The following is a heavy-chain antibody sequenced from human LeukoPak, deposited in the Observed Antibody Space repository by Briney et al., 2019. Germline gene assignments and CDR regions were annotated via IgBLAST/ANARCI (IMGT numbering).Heavy chain of an antibody. CDR2: ISYSGST. V-gene: IGHV4-39*02. J-gene: IGHJ4*02. CDR1: GDSISSNSYY. CDR3: ARLTYFGSAQDFDY. D-gene: IGHD3-10*01. Sequence: SETLSLTCTVSGDSISSNSYYWGWIRQPPVKGLEWIGSISYSGSTYYNPSLKSRVTISNDTSKNHFSLKLSSVTAADTAVYYCARLTYFGSAQDFDYWGQGTLVTVSS.